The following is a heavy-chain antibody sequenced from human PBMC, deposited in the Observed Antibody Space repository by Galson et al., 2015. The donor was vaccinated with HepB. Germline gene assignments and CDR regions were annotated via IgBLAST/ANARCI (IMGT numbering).Heavy chain of an antibody. CDR2: IYYSGST. CDR3: ARGTAADDYYYYGMDV. D-gene: IGHD6-13*01. V-gene: IGHV4-59*12. Sequence: TLSLTCTVSGGSLRSYYWSWIRQPPGKGLEWIGYIYYSGSTNYNPSLKSRVTISVDTSKNQFSLTLSAVTAADTAVYYCARGTAADDYYYYGMDVWGQGTTVTVSS. J-gene: IGHJ6*02. CDR1: GGSLRSYY.